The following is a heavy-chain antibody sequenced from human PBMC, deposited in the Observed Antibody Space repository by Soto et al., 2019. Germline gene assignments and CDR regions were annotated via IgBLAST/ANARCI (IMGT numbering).Heavy chain of an antibody. Sequence: QVQLVQFGAEVKKPGSSVKVSCKASGGTFSSYAISWVRQAPGQGLEWMGGIIPIFATANYAQKFQGRVMITVDESTSTAYMELRSLRSDDTAVYYCAREPRKYCSSTSCYTYGMDVWGQGTTVTVSS. CDR3: AREPRKYCSSTSCYTYGMDV. CDR2: IIPIFATA. V-gene: IGHV1-69*01. D-gene: IGHD2-2*02. CDR1: GGTFSSYA. J-gene: IGHJ6*02.